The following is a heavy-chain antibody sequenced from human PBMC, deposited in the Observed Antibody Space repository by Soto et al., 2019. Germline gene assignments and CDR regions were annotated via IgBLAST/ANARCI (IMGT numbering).Heavy chain of an antibody. Sequence: GGSLRLSCAASGFTFSSYGMHWVRQAPGKGLEWVAVISYDGSNKYYADSAKGRFTISRDNSKNTLYLQMNSLRAEDTAVYYCAKDPRPLRIAVAGMDFDYWGQGTLVTVSS. CDR1: GFTFSSYG. V-gene: IGHV3-30*18. CDR2: ISYDGSNK. J-gene: IGHJ4*02. CDR3: AKDPRPLRIAVAGMDFDY. D-gene: IGHD6-19*01.